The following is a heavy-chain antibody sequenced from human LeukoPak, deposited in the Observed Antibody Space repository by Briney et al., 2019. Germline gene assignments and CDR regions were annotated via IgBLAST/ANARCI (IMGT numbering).Heavy chain of an antibody. CDR2: IYATGTT. CDR3: AKDRGGFISYFDY. J-gene: IGHJ4*02. Sequence: SETLSLTCTVSGGSISGYFWSWIRQPAGKGLEWIGRIYATGTTNYNPSLKSRVTMSVDTSKNQFSLNLTSVTAADTAVYYCAKDRGGFISYFDYWGQGTLVTVSS. V-gene: IGHV4-4*07. D-gene: IGHD3-10*01. CDR1: GGSISGYF.